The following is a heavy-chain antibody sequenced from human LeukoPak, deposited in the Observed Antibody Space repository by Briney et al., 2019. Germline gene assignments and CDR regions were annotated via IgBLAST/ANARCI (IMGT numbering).Heavy chain of an antibody. Sequence: SETLSLTCTVSGGSISSSSYYWGWIRQPPGKGLEWIGSIYYSGSTYYNPSLKSRVAISVDTSNNQFSLKLSSVTAADTAVYYCAREANYYGSGSYVPYYYYYYMDVWGKGTTVTVSS. CDR2: IYYSGST. CDR3: AREANYYGSGSYVPYYYYYYMDV. CDR1: GGSISSSSYY. D-gene: IGHD3-10*01. J-gene: IGHJ6*03. V-gene: IGHV4-39*07.